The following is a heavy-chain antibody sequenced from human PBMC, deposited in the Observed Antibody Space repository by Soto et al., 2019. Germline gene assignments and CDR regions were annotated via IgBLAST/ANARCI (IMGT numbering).Heavy chain of an antibody. J-gene: IGHJ6*02. D-gene: IGHD5-12*01. Sequence: QVQLQESGPGLVKPSETLSLTCTVSGGSISSYYWSWIRQPPGKGLEWIGYIYYSGSTNYNPSLKSRVTISVDTSKNQFSLKLSSVTAADTAVYYCARGRGARLLPYYYYGMDVWGQGTTVTVSS. V-gene: IGHV4-59*01. CDR1: GGSISSYY. CDR3: ARGRGARLLPYYYYGMDV. CDR2: IYYSGST.